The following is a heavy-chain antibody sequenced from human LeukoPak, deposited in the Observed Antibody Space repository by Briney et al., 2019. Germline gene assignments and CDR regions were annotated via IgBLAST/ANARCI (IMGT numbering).Heavy chain of an antibody. CDR3: ARVYYSSSYDYWYFDL. Sequence: SVKVSCKASGGTFSSYAISWVRQAPGQGLEWMGGIIPIFGTANYAQKFQGRVTITADESTSTAYMELSSLRSEDTAVYYCARVYYSSSYDYWYFDLWGRGTLVTVSS. J-gene: IGHJ2*01. CDR1: GGTFSSYA. D-gene: IGHD6-13*01. CDR2: IIPIFGTA. V-gene: IGHV1-69*13.